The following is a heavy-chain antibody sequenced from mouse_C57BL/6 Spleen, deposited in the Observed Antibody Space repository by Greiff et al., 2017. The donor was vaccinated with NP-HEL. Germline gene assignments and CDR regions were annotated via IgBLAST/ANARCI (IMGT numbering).Heavy chain of an antibody. CDR3: TTHYGPAGFAY. D-gene: IGHD1-1*02. V-gene: IGHV14-1*01. Sequence: EVQLQRSGAELVRPGASVKLSCTASGFNIKDYYMHWVKQRPEQGLEWIGRIDPEDGDTEYAPKFQGKATMTADLSSNTAYLQLSSLTSEDTAVYYCTTHYGPAGFAYWGRGTLVTVSA. CDR1: GFNIKDYY. CDR2: IDPEDGDT. J-gene: IGHJ3*01.